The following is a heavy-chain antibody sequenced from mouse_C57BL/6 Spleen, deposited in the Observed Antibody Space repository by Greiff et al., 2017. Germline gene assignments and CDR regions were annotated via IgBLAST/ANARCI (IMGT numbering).Heavy chain of an antibody. CDR3: ARDYYGSTYYAMDY. Sequence: VQLQESGPELVKPGASVKISCKASGYAFSSSWMNWVKQRPGKGLEWIGRIYPGDGDTNYNGKFKGKATLTADKSSSKAYMQLSSLTSEDSAVYFCARDYYGSTYYAMDYWGQGTSVTVSS. CDR1: GYAFSSSW. V-gene: IGHV1-82*01. D-gene: IGHD1-1*01. CDR2: IYPGDGDT. J-gene: IGHJ4*01.